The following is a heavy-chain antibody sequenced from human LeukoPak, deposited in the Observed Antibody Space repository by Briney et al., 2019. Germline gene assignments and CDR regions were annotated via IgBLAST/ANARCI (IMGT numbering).Heavy chain of an antibody. Sequence: GRSLRLSCAASGFTFSTYGIHWVRQAPGKGLEWVAVIWYDGSNKYYADSVKGRFAISRDNSKNTLYLQMNSLRAEDTAVYYCARAKDNSGRDGFDIWGQGTMVTVSS. CDR1: GFTFSTYG. CDR2: IWYDGSNK. J-gene: IGHJ3*02. CDR3: ARAKDNSGRDGFDI. V-gene: IGHV3-33*01. D-gene: IGHD6-19*01.